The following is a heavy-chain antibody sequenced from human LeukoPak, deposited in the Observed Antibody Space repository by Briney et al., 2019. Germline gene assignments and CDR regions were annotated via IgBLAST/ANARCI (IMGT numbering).Heavy chain of an antibody. CDR1: GFTFTSSA. CDR2: IVVGSGNT. Sequence: SVTVSCKASGFTFTSSAMQWVRQARGQRLEWIGWIVVGSGNTNYAQKFQERVTITRDMSTSTAYMELSSLRSEDTAVYYCAALRYGDYLGYFDYWGQGTLVTVSS. CDR3: AALRYGDYLGYFDY. J-gene: IGHJ4*02. V-gene: IGHV1-58*02. D-gene: IGHD4-17*01.